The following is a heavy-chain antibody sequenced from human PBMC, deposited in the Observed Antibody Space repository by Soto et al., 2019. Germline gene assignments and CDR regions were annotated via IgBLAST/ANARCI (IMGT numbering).Heavy chain of an antibody. CDR3: ARDKVVSSSYYYYGMDV. D-gene: IGHD6-6*01. V-gene: IGHV1-18*04. CDR1: GYTFTSYG. J-gene: IGHJ6*02. CDR2: ISAYNGNT. Sequence: ASVKVSCKASGYTFTSYGISWVRQAPGQGLEWMGWISAYNGNTNYAQKLQGRVTMTTDTSTSTAYMELRSLRSDDTAVYYCARDKVVSSSYYYYGMDVWGQGTTVTVSS.